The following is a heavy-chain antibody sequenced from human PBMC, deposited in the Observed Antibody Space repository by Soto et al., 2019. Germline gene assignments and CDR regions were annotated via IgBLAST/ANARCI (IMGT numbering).Heavy chain of an antibody. CDR3: ARGPSADKIDF. J-gene: IGHJ4*02. Sequence: PSETLSLTCTVSGGSVSSGGYFWSWIRQPPGEGLEWIGHIYNSGSTYSNPSLRGRVTISVDTSKSQFSLKLSSVTAADTAVYYCARGPSADKIDFWGQGTLVTSPQ. D-gene: IGHD3-3*01. V-gene: IGHV4-30-4*01. CDR2: IYNSGST. CDR1: GGSVSSGGYF.